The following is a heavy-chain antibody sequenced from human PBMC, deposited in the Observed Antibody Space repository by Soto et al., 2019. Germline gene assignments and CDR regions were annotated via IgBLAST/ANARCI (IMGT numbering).Heavy chain of an antibody. D-gene: IGHD3-10*01. J-gene: IGHJ6*02. Sequence: ASVKVSCKASGYTFTSYAMHWVRKAPGQRLEWMGWINAGNGNTKYSQKFQGRVTITRDTSASTAYMELSSLRSEDTAVYYCARAILWFGELRNYYYGMDVWGQGTTVTVSS. V-gene: IGHV1-3*01. CDR1: GYTFTSYA. CDR3: ARAILWFGELRNYYYGMDV. CDR2: INAGNGNT.